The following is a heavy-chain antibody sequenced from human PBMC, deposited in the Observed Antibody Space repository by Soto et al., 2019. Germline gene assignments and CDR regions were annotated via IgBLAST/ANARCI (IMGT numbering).Heavy chain of an antibody. CDR2: IIGSGDSA. J-gene: IGHJ4*01. Sequence: AGGSLRLSCAASGLVFSNYAMSWVRQVPGKGLEWVSNIIGSGDSASYADSVKGRFTISRDNSQNTLFLQMDSLRVDDTATYYCVKDRAFRTVAGADRWGQGTLVTVSS. CDR3: VKDRAFRTVAGADR. D-gene: IGHD6-19*01. CDR1: GLVFSNYA. V-gene: IGHV3-23*01.